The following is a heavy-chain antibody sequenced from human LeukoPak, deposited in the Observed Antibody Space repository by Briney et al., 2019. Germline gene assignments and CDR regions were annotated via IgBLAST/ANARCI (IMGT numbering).Heavy chain of an antibody. Sequence: GGSPRLSCAASGFTVSSNYMTWVRQAPGKGLEWVSLIYGVIYGGGNTYYADSVKGRFTISRDNSKNTLYLQMNSLRAEDTAVYYCARVTTGPYPNYYMDVWANGTTVTVSS. D-gene: IGHD1-1*01. CDR1: GFTVSSNY. J-gene: IGHJ6*03. CDR2: IYGGGNT. V-gene: IGHV3-66*01. CDR3: ARVTTGPYPNYYMDV.